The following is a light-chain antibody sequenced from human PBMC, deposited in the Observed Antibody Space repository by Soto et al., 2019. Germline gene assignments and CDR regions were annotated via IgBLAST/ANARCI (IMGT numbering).Light chain of an antibody. CDR2: DVF. V-gene: IGLV2-14*03. CDR3: TSYTSSSTYV. Sequence: QSALTQPASVSGSPGQSITISCTGTSSDVAKYNYVSWYQRHPGRAPQLIIYDVFNRPSGVSNRFSGSKSGNTASLTISGLQAEDGAYYYCTSYTSSSTYVFGTGTKVTVL. CDR1: SSDVAKYNY. J-gene: IGLJ1*01.